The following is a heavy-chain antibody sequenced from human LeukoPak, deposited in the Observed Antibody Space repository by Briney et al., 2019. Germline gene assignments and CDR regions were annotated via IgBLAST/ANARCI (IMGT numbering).Heavy chain of an antibody. Sequence: SETLSLTCTVSGGSISSSSYYWGWIRQPPGKGLEWIGSIYYSGSTYYNPSLKSRVTISVDTSKNQFSLKLSSVTAADTAVYYCARRAQSSSCSFDYWGQGTLVTVSS. CDR2: IYYSGST. CDR3: ARRAQSSSCSFDY. V-gene: IGHV4-39*01. CDR1: GGSISSSSYY. J-gene: IGHJ4*02. D-gene: IGHD6-13*01.